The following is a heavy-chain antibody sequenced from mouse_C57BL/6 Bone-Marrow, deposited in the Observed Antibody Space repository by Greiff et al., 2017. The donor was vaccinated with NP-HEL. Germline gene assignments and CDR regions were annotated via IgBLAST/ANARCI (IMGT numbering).Heavy chain of an antibody. D-gene: IGHD2-5*01. J-gene: IGHJ3*01. CDR1: GYAFSSYW. CDR3: ANGSYDSNSWFAY. Sequence: QVQLKQSGAELVKPGASVKISCKASGYAFSSYWMNWVKQRPGKGLEWIGQIYPGDGDTNYNGKFKGKATLTADKSSSTAYMQLSSLTSEDSAVYVWANGSYDSNSWFAYWGQGTLVTVSA. V-gene: IGHV1-80*01. CDR2: IYPGDGDT.